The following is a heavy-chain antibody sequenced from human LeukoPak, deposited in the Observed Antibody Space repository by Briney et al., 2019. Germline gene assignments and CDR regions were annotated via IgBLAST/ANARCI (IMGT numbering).Heavy chain of an antibody. J-gene: IGHJ4*02. CDR1: GFTFSSYS. D-gene: IGHD3-22*01. CDR2: ISSSSSYI. V-gene: IGHV3-21*01. Sequence: PGGSLRLSCAASGFTFSSYSMNWVRQAPGKGLEWVSSISSSSSYIYYADSVKVRFTISRDNAKNSLYLQMNSLRAEDTAVYYCARESPYYDSSGYIIGFDYWGQGTLVTVSS. CDR3: ARESPYYDSSGYIIGFDY.